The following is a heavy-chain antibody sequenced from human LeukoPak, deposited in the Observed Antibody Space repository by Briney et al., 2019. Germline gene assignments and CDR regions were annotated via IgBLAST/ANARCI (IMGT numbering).Heavy chain of an antibody. CDR3: TVPGIAVAADAFDI. Sequence: DPGGSLRLSCAASGFTFSSYAMSWVRQAPGKGLEWVSAISGSGGSTYYADSVKGRFTISRDNSKNTLYLQMNSLKTEDTAVYYCTVPGIAVAADAFDIWGQGTMVTVSS. D-gene: IGHD6-19*01. CDR1: GFTFSSYA. J-gene: IGHJ3*02. V-gene: IGHV3-23*01. CDR2: ISGSGGST.